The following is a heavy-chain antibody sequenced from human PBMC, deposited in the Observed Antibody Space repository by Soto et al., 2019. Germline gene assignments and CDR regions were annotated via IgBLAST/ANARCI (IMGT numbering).Heavy chain of an antibody. J-gene: IGHJ6*02. CDR1: GCTFSSYA. V-gene: IGHV1-69*13. CDR3: AIRYYDFWSGYSNYYYYYYGMDV. CDR2: IIPIFGTA. Sequence: SVKLSCKASGCTFSSYAISWVRQAPRQGLEWMGGIIPIFGTANYAQKFQGRVTITADESTSTAYMELSSLRSEDTAVYYCAIRYYDFWSGYSNYYYYYYGMDVWGQGTTVTVSS. D-gene: IGHD3-3*01.